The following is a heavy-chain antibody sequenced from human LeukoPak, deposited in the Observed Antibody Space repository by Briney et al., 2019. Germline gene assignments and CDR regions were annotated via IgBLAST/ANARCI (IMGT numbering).Heavy chain of an antibody. D-gene: IGHD3-22*01. CDR1: GGSFSVYY. CDR2: INHSGST. Sequence: SETLSLTCVVSGGSFSVYYLTWIRQPPGKGLAWIGEINHSGSTNYNTSLKSRVSISVDASKNRSSLKLSSVTSADTAVYYCARLGSTYYYDSSGYYYESWGQGTLVTVSS. CDR3: ARLGSTYYYDSSGYYYES. J-gene: IGHJ5*02. V-gene: IGHV4-34*01.